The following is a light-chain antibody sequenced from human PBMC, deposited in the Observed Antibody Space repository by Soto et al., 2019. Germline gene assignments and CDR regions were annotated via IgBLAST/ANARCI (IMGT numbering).Light chain of an antibody. CDR1: QSISWW. V-gene: IGKV1-5*01. CDR2: DAS. Sequence: DIQMTQSPSTLSASVGDRVTITCRASQSISWWLAWYQQKPGKAPKLLIYDASTLQIGVPSRFSGSGSGTEFTLTISSLQPDDFATYYCQQSYSTPLTFGGGTKVEIK. J-gene: IGKJ4*01. CDR3: QQSYSTPLT.